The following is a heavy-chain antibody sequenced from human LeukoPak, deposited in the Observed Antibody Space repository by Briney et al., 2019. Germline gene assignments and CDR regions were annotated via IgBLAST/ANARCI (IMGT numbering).Heavy chain of an antibody. CDR2: IYHSGST. D-gene: IGHD3-3*01. J-gene: IGHJ6*03. CDR3: ARCRTRDYDFWSGYYYYYYMDV. V-gene: IGHV4-38-2*02. CDR1: GYSISSGYY. Sequence: NPSETLSLTCTVSGYSISSGYYWGWIRQPPGKGLEWIGSIYHSGSTYYNPSLKSRVTISVDTSKNQFSLKLSSVTAADTAVYYCARCRTRDYDFWSGYYYYYYMDVWGKGTTVTVSS.